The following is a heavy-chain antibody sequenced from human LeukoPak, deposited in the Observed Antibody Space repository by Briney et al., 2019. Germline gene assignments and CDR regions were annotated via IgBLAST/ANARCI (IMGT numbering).Heavy chain of an antibody. V-gene: IGHV4-39*01. CDR2: IYYSGTT. CDR1: GGSISSNIYY. Sequence: SETLSLTCTVSGGSISSNIYYWGWIRQPPGKGLEWIGTIYYSGTTYYNPSLKSQVTISVDTSKNQFSLKLSPVTAADTAVYYCARLLTSPYYFDYWGQGTLVTVSS. CDR3: ARLLTSPYYFDY. J-gene: IGHJ4*02. D-gene: IGHD4/OR15-4a*01.